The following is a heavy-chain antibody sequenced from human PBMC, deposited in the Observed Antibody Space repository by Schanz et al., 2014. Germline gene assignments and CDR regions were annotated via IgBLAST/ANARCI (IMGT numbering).Heavy chain of an antibody. CDR3: ARAGFCSGSACYSLGIDY. Sequence: QVQLVQSGADVKKPGASVKVSCKSSGYTFTNHGITWVRQAPGQGLEWMGWINPSNGNTVYAQNFQGRITITTETSATIASMELRSLRSDDSAVYYCARAGFCSGSACYSLGIDYWGQGTLVTVSS. D-gene: IGHD2-15*01. J-gene: IGHJ4*02. CDR2: INPSNGNT. V-gene: IGHV1-18*04. CDR1: GYTFTNHG.